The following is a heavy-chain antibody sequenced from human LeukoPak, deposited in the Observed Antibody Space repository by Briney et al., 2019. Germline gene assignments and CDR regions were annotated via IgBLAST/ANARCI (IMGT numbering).Heavy chain of an antibody. J-gene: IGHJ5*02. D-gene: IGHD2-2*01. CDR3: ARGTSLMRRLDP. Sequence: SETLSLTCTVSGVSINNYWWSWIRRPPGKGPEWIGYIYYTGSTNYNPSLKSRVTMSVDTSKIQFSLKLCSVTTADTAVYYCARGTSLMRRLDPWGQGTLVTVSS. CDR2: IYYTGST. V-gene: IGHV4-59*01. CDR1: GVSINNYW.